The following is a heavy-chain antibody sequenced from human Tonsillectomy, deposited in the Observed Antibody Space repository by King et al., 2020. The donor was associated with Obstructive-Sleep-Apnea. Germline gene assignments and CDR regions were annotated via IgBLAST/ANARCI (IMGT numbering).Heavy chain of an antibody. J-gene: IGHJ6*02. V-gene: IGHV4-30-4*01. CDR2: IFYPGSP. CDR3: ARVGIVGPTRFDYYGLDV. CDR1: GGSISSRSYS. Sequence: VQLQESGPGLVKPSQTLSLTCTVSGGSISSRSYSWSWIRQPPGEGLEWIGLIFYPGSPYSNPSVKGGVSISLDTSKNQFSLGLSAVTAADTAVYYCARVGIVGPTRFDYYGLDVWGQGTTVTVSS. D-gene: IGHD1-26*01.